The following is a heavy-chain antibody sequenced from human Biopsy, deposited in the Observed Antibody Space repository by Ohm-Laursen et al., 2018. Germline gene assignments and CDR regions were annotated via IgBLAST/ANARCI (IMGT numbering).Heavy chain of an antibody. D-gene: IGHD3-10*01. CDR3: ATSTMVRSSGHAFDI. CDR1: GVTLSSYG. J-gene: IGHJ3*02. Sequence: SLRLSCAASGVTLSSYGMHWVRQAPGKGLEWVAFIWYDGFNRYYADSVKGRFTISRDNSKNTLDLQMNSLRAEDTAVYYCATSTMVRSSGHAFDIWGQGTVVTVS. CDR2: IWYDGFNR. V-gene: IGHV3-33*08.